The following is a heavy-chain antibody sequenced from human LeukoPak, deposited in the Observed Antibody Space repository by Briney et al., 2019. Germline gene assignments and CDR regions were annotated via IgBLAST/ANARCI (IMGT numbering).Heavy chain of an antibody. Sequence: PGGSLRLSCAASGFNFSSFAMSWVRLAPGKGLELVSAISGSGGSTYYADSVKGRFTISRDNSKNTLYLQMNSLRAEDTAVYYCAKEPYSETYYFDYWGQGTLVTVSS. CDR3: AKEPYSETYYFDY. CDR2: ISGSGGST. J-gene: IGHJ4*02. V-gene: IGHV3-23*01. D-gene: IGHD6-13*01. CDR1: GFNFSSFA.